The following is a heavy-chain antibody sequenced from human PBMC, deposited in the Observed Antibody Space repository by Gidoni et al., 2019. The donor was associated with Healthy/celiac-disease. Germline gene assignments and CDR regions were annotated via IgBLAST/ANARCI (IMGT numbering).Heavy chain of an antibody. CDR3: ARDRKDSGSYVWGADY. Sequence: EVQLVESGGGLVKPGGSLRLSCAASGFTFSSYSMNWVRQAPGKGLEWVSSISSSSSYIYYADSVKGRFTISRDNAKNSLYLQMNSLRAEDTAVYYCARDRKDSGSYVWGADYWGQGTLVTVSS. V-gene: IGHV3-21*01. J-gene: IGHJ4*02. D-gene: IGHD1-26*01. CDR2: ISSSSSYI. CDR1: GFTFSSYS.